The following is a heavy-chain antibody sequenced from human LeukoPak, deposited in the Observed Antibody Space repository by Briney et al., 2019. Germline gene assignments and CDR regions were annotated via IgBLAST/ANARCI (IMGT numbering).Heavy chain of an antibody. CDR1: GGSISRGSYY. CDR2: IYTSGST. V-gene: IGHV4-61*02. Sequence: KSSETLSLTCTISGGSISRGSYYWRWIRQPAVKGLEWIGRIYTSGSTNYNPSLKSRVTISVDTAKNQFSLKLTSVTAADTAVYYCAREDILTGYYPYYFDYWGQGTLVTVSS. D-gene: IGHD3-9*01. CDR3: AREDILTGYYPYYFDY. J-gene: IGHJ4*02.